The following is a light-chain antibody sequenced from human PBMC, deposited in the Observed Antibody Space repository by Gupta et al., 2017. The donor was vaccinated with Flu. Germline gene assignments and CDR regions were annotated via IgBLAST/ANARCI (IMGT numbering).Light chain of an antibody. CDR3: QQDGRSPNT. Sequence: GTLFLSPGEGTTLAVMASQSASRTSIAWYQQRPGQTPRLLIYGSYSRATGIPDRYSGGGFGTDITLTINRLEPEDFAIYYSQQDGRSPNTFGQATRMEMK. V-gene: IGKV3-20*01. CDR1: QSASRTS. CDR2: GSY. J-gene: IGKJ5*01.